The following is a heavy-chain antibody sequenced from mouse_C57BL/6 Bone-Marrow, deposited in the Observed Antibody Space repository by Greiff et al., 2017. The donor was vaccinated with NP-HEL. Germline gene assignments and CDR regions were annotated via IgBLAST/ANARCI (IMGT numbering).Heavy chain of an antibody. CDR1: GYTFTTYP. CDR2: FHPYNDDT. D-gene: IGHD2-12*01. CDR3: ARSGLTTGYYYAMDY. J-gene: IGHJ4*01. Sequence: QVQLQQSGAELVKPGASVKMSCKASGYTFTTYPIEWMKQNHGKSLEWIGNFHPYNDDTNYNEKFKGKATLTADKSSSTAYMQLSSLTSEDSAVYFCARSGLTTGYYYAMDYWGQGTSVTVSS. V-gene: IGHV1-47*01.